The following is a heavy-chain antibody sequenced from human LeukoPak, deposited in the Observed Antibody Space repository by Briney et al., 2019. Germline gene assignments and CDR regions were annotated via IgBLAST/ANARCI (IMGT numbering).Heavy chain of an antibody. V-gene: IGHV4-39*01. CDR1: GGSISSSSYY. Sequence: PSETLSLTCTVSGGSISSSSYYWGWIRQPPGKGLEWIGSIYYSGSTYYNPSLKSRVTISVDTSKNQFSLKLSSVTAADTAVYYCARPDSSGWGQIDYWGQGTLVTVS. CDR3: ARPDSSGWGQIDY. CDR2: IYYSGST. D-gene: IGHD6-19*01. J-gene: IGHJ4*02.